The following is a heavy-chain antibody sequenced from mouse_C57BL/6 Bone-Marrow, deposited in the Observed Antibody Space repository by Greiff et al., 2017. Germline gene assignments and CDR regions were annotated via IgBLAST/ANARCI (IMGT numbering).Heavy chain of an antibody. CDR3: ASSSLYYYAMDY. CDR2: LVPSDSYT. J-gene: IGHJ4*01. D-gene: IGHD1-1*01. V-gene: IGHV1-50*01. CDR1: GYTFTSYW. Sequence: QVQLQQPGAELVKPGASVKLSCKASGYTFTSYWMQWVKQRPGQGLEWIGELVPSDSYTNYNQKFKGKATLTVDTSSSTAYMQLSSLTSEDSAVYYGASSSLYYYAMDYWGQGTSVTGSS.